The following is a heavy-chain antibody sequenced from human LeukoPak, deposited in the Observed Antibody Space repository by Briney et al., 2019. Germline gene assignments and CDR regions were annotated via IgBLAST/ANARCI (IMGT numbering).Heavy chain of an antibody. Sequence: GGSLRLSCAASGFTVSSNYMSWVRQAPGKGLEWGSVIYSGGSTYYADSVKGRFTISRDNSKNTLYLQMNSLRADDTSVYFCAKDARPSYWGQGTLVTVSS. CDR1: GFTVSSNY. CDR3: AKDARPSY. J-gene: IGHJ4*02. V-gene: IGHV3-53*01. CDR2: IYSGGST.